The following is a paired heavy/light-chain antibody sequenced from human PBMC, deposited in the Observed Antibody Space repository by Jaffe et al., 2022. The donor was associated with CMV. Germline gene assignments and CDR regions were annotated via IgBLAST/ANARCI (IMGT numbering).Light chain of an antibody. V-gene: IGLV3-1*01. CDR3: QAWDSSTAMRGV. CDR2: QDS. CDR1: KLGDKY. J-gene: IGLJ2*01. Sequence: SYELTQPPSVSVSPGQTASITCSGDKLGDKYACWYQQKPGQSPVLVIYQDSKRPSGIPERFSGSNSGNTATLTISGTQAMDEADYYCQAWDSSTAMRGVFGGGTKLTVL.
Heavy chain of an antibody. V-gene: IGHV3-33*08. CDR2: IWYDGSNK. Sequence: QVQLVESGGGVVQPGRSLRLSCAASGFTFSSYGMHWVRQAPGKGLEWVAVIWYDGSNKYYADSVKGRFTISRDNSKNTLYLQMNSLRAEDTAVYYCARGRIDWLLPPRGVRYYYYYMDVWGKGTTVTVSS. J-gene: IGHJ6*03. CDR1: GFTFSSYG. CDR3: ARGRIDWLLPPRGVRYYYYYMDV. D-gene: IGHD3-9*01.